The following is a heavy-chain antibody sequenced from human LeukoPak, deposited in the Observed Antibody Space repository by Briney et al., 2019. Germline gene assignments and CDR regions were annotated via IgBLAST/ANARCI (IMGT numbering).Heavy chain of an antibody. CDR3: AKGTAVTPLYYFDY. D-gene: IGHD4-17*01. J-gene: IGHJ4*02. V-gene: IGHV3-23*01. CDR1: GFTFSSYA. Sequence: PGGSLRLSCAASGFTFSSYAMSWVRQAPGKGLEWVSAISGSGGSTYYADSVKGRFTISRDNSKNTLYLQMNSLRAEDTATYYCAKGTAVTPLYYFDYWGQGVLVTVSS. CDR2: ISGSGGST.